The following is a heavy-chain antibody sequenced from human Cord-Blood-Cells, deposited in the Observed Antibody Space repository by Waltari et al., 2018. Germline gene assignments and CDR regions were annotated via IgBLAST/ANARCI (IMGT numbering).Heavy chain of an antibody. Sequence: QLTLKESGPTLVKPTQPLTLTCTFSGFSLSTRGLRVGWTRQPPGKALEWLALIYWDDDKRYSPSLKSRLTITKDTSKNQVVLTMTNMDPVDTATYYCAQRRATQFDYWGQGTLVTVSS. CDR3: AQRRATQFDY. CDR2: IYWDDDK. CDR1: GFSLSTRGLR. J-gene: IGHJ4*02. V-gene: IGHV2-5*02.